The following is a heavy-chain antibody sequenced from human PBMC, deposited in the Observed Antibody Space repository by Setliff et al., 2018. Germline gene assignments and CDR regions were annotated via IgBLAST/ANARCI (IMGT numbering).Heavy chain of an antibody. J-gene: IGHJ4*02. V-gene: IGHV1-18*01. CDR1: GYTFTDYG. CDR3: SRLVRFCTRTTCQRLSGDDF. D-gene: IGHD2-8*01. CDR2: ISPYTGNT. Sequence: ASVKVSCKASGYTFTDYGVTWVRQAPGQGLEWVGWISPYTGNTYYAPRLQDRVTLTADTSTNTAYMELRSLISDDTAVYYCSRLVRFCTRTTCQRLSGDDFWGQGTLVTVS.